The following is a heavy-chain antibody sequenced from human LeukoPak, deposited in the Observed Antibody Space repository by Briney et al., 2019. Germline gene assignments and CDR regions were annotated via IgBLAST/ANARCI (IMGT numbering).Heavy chain of an antibody. J-gene: IGHJ4*02. CDR2: IKQDGSEK. CDR1: GFTFSSYW. CDR3: ARGSYYYESSGYYWYFDY. D-gene: IGHD3-22*01. V-gene: IGHV3-7*03. Sequence: PGGSLRLSCAASGFTFSSYWMSWVRQAPGKGLEWVANIKQDGSEKYYVDSVKGRFTISRDNAKNSLYLQMNSLRAEDTAVYYCARGSYYYESSGYYWYFDYWGQGTLVTVSS.